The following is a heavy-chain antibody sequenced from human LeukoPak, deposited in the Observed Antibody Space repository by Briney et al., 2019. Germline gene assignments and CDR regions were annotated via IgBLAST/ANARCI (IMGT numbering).Heavy chain of an antibody. Sequence: GGSLRLSCAASGFTFRGSAMHWVRQASGKGLEWVGRIRSKANSYATAYAASVKGRFTISRDDSKNTAYLQMNSLKTEDTAVYYCTSTYYYGSGSYFWRWFDPWGQGTLVTVSS. CDR2: IRSKANSYAT. V-gene: IGHV3-73*01. J-gene: IGHJ5*02. CDR3: TSTYYYGSGSYFWRWFDP. CDR1: GFTFRGSA. D-gene: IGHD3-10*01.